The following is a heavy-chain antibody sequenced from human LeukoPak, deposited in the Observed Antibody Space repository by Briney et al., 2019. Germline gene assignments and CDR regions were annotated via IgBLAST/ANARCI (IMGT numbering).Heavy chain of an antibody. CDR3: AGAWGSFPVIFFDY. J-gene: IGHJ4*02. Sequence: SQTLSLTCTVSGGSISSSGYYWTWIRQHPGKGLEWIGHIFYSENTYYNPSLKSRSTISVDTSKNQFSLNLSSVTAADTAVYYCAGAWGSFPVIFFDYWGQGILVTVSS. V-gene: IGHV4-31*03. CDR2: IFYSENT. D-gene: IGHD6-6*01. CDR1: GGSISSSGYY.